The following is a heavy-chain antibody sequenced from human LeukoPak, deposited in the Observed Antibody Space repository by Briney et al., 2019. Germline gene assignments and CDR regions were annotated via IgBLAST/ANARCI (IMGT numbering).Heavy chain of an antibody. D-gene: IGHD6-19*01. CDR2: IYPGDSDS. V-gene: IGHV5-51*01. CDR3: ARASTDNAGWHRGSFDY. J-gene: IGHJ4*02. Sequence: GESLKISCQTSGYIFTNYWIGWVRQMPGKGLEWMGIIYPGDSDSRYSPSFQGQVTISPDKSVSTAYLQWSSLRASDTAIYYCARASTDNAGWHRGSFDYWGQGTLVTVSS. CDR1: GYIFTNYW.